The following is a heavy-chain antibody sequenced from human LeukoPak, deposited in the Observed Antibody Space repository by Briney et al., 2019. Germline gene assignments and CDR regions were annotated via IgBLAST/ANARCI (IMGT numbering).Heavy chain of an antibody. Sequence: SETLSLTCTVSGGSISSSSYYWGWIRQPPGKGLEWIGSIYYSGSTYYNPSLKSRVTISVDTSKNQFSLKLSSVTAADTAVYYCASGIVGATGASDAFDIWGQGTMVTVSS. CDR2: IYYSGST. V-gene: IGHV4-39*01. CDR3: ASGIVGATGASDAFDI. CDR1: GGSISSSSYY. D-gene: IGHD1-26*01. J-gene: IGHJ3*02.